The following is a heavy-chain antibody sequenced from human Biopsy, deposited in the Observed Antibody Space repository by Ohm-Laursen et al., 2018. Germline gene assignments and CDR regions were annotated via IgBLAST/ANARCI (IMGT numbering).Heavy chain of an antibody. D-gene: IGHD2-15*01. V-gene: IGHV1-2*02. CDR3: AKGQDLRGGAEYFQH. Sequence: SVKVSCQASGYTFTGQYLHWVRQVPGQGLEWMGWINPHSGTTKFAQGFQGRVTMTRDTSITTAYMELRRLRSDDTAVYYCAKGQDLRGGAEYFQHWGQGALVTVSS. CDR1: GYTFTGQY. CDR2: INPHSGTT. J-gene: IGHJ1*01.